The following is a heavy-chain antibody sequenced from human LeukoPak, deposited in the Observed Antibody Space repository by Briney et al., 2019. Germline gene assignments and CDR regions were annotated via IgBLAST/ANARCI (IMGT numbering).Heavy chain of an antibody. V-gene: IGHV4-59*01. CDR2: IYYSGST. J-gene: IGHJ4*02. D-gene: IGHD5-24*01. CDR1: GGSISSYY. CDR3: ARGREMATSDY. Sequence: SETLSLTCTVSGGSISSYYWGWIRQPPGKGLEWIGYIYYSGSTNYNPSLKSRVTISVDTSKNQFSLRLSSVTAADTAVYYCARGREMATSDYWGQGTLVTVSS.